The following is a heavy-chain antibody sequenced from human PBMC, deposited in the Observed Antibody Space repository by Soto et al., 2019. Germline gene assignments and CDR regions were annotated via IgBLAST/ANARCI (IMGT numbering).Heavy chain of an antibody. V-gene: IGHV3-23*01. J-gene: IGHJ4*02. CDR1: GFTFSSYA. CDR3: ANKGYCSGGSGYSVPGDLFDY. D-gene: IGHD2-15*01. Sequence: EVQLLESGGGLVQPGGSLRLSCAASGFTFSSYAMSWVRQAPGKGLEWVSAISGSGGSTYYADSVKGRFTISREHSKNTLYLQMNSLRAEDTAVYYCANKGYCSGGSGYSVPGDLFDYWGQGTLVTVSS. CDR2: ISGSGGST.